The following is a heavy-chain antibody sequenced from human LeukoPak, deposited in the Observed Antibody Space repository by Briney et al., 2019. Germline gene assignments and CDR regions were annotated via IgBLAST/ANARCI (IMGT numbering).Heavy chain of an antibody. J-gene: IGHJ4*02. CDR1: GFTFSSYS. CDR2: ISSSSSYI. D-gene: IGHD3-9*01. CDR3: ARDSDILRPLFDY. Sequence: GGSLRLSCAASGFTFSSYSMNWVRQAPGKGLEWVSSISSSSSYIYYADSVKGRFTISRDNAKNSLYLQMNSLRAEDTAVYYCARDSDILRPLFDYWGQGTLVTVSS. V-gene: IGHV3-21*01.